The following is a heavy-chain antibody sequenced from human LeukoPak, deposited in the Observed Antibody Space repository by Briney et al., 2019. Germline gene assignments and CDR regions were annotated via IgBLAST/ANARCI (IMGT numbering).Heavy chain of an antibody. CDR1: GYSISSGYY. Sequence: PSETLSLTCTVSGYSISSGYYWGWIRQPPGKGLEWIGSIYHSGSTYYNPSLKSRVTISVDTPKNQFSLKLSSVTAADTAVYYCARGDDNWFDPWGQGTLVTVSS. D-gene: IGHD2-21*02. V-gene: IGHV4-38-2*02. CDR3: ARGDDNWFDP. J-gene: IGHJ5*02. CDR2: IYHSGST.